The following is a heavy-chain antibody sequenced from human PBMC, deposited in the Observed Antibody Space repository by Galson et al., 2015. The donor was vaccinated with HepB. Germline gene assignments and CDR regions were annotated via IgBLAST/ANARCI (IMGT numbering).Heavy chain of an antibody. D-gene: IGHD5-12*01. CDR2: ISGSGGST. CDR1: GFTFSSYA. CDR3: AKEKWLLFRGLFDY. J-gene: IGHJ4*02. Sequence: SLRLSCAASGFTFSSYAMSWVRQAPGKGPDWVSSISGSGGSTYYADSVKGRFTISRDNSKNTLYLQMNSLRAEDTAVYYCAKEKWLLFRGLFDYWGQGTLVTVSS. V-gene: IGHV3-23*01.